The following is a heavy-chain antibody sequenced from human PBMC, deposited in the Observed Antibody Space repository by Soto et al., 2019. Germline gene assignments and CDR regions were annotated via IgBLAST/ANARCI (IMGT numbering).Heavy chain of an antibody. CDR3: VKDQGGYSGYVFDY. D-gene: IGHD5-12*01. Sequence: PGESLCLSCSASGFSISSYALHWIRQAPGKGLEYVSAISSNGGSPYYADSVKGRFTISRDNSKNTLYLQMSSLRAEDTAVYYCVKDQGGYSGYVFDYWGQGT. J-gene: IGHJ4*02. CDR1: GFSISSYA. V-gene: IGHV3-64D*06. CDR2: ISSNGGSP.